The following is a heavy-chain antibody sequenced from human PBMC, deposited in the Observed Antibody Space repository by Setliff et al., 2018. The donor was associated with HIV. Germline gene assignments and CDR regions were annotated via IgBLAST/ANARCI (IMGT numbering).Heavy chain of an antibody. CDR2: IDNDVTTT. J-gene: IGHJ6*02. D-gene: IGHD2-8*01. CDR1: GFPFSDYW. Sequence: GESLKISCAASGFPFSDYWMHWVRQAPGKGLVWVSHIDNDVTTTNYADSVKGRFTISRDNAKNTLYLQMNSLRAEDTAVYYCARASGCIDGVCYAYSYYALDVWGQGTTVTVSS. V-gene: IGHV3-74*01. CDR3: ARASGCIDGVCYAYSYYALDV.